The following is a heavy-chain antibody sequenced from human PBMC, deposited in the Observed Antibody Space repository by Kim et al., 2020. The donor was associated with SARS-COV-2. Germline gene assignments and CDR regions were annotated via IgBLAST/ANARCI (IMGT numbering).Heavy chain of an antibody. J-gene: IGHJ4*02. CDR3: ARYSIGSRSFDY. Sequence: GGSLRLSCAASGLSFSTSWMGWVRQAPGKGLEWAASIREDGSAQFYLDSVKGRFTTSRDNAQNPVSLQMNTLRAEDTAVYYCARYSIGSRSFDYRGQG. CDR2: IREDGSAQ. CDR1: GLSFSTSW. D-gene: IGHD2-21*01. V-gene: IGHV3-7*01.